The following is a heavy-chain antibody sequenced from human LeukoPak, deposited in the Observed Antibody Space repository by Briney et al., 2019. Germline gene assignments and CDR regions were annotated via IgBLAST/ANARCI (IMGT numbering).Heavy chain of an antibody. D-gene: IGHD3-16*01. Sequence: GGSLRLSCAASGFSFSSYGMQWVRQAPGKGLEWVAVISYDGSNKYYTDSVKGRFTISRDNSKNTLYLQMNSLRAEDTAVYYCAKDGGNGFTYADYRGQGTQVTVSS. CDR1: GFSFSSYG. V-gene: IGHV3-30*18. J-gene: IGHJ4*02. CDR2: ISYDGSNK. CDR3: AKDGGNGFTYADY.